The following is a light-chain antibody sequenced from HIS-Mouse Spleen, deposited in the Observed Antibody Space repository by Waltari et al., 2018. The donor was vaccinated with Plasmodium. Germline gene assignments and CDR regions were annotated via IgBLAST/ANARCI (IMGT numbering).Light chain of an antibody. CDR2: QDS. CDR1: KLGDKY. CDR3: QAWDSSTAV. Sequence: SYELPQPPSVSVSPGPTASITCSGDKLGDKYACWYQQKPGQSPVLVIYQDSKRPSGIPERFSGSNSGNTATLTISGTQAMDEADYYCQAWDSSTAVFGGGTKLTVL. V-gene: IGLV3-1*01. J-gene: IGLJ3*02.